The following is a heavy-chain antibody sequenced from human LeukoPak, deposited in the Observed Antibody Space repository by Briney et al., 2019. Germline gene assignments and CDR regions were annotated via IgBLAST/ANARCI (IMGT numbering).Heavy chain of an antibody. Sequence: GGSLRLSCAASGFTFSSYAMSWVRQAPGKGLEWVSTFSGSGGNTYYADSVKGRFTISRDNSKNTLYLQMNSLRAEDTAVYYCAKGGLNRFDYWGQGTLVTVSS. J-gene: IGHJ4*02. CDR3: AKGGLNRFDY. V-gene: IGHV3-23*01. CDR1: GFTFSSYA. D-gene: IGHD1-14*01. CDR2: FSGSGGNT.